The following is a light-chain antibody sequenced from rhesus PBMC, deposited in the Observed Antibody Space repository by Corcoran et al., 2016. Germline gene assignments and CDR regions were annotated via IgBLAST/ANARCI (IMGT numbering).Light chain of an antibody. CDR3: QQYNDLPLT. Sequence: EIVLTQSPATLSLSPGERVTLSCRASQSVSSSLAWYQQKPGPVPRLIIYVPSRRGTGIPERLSGCGSGTAFTLTISSLEPKDFTAYYCQQYNDLPLTFGGGTKVEIK. J-gene: IGKJ4*01. V-gene: IGKV3-42*03. CDR2: VPS. CDR1: QSVSSS.